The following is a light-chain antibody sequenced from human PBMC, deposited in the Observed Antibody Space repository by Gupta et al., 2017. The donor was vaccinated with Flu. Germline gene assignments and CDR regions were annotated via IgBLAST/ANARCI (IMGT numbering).Light chain of an antibody. J-gene: IGLJ1*01. CDR3: QAWDTTTGV. CDR1: KLGDKS. Sequence: SPGQTASITCSGDKLGDKSVCWYQQRPGQFPLLVIFKDKKRPSVIHERFSGSNSGNTATLTIRGTQAMAEADYYCQAWDTTTGVFGPGTKVTVL. V-gene: IGLV3-1*01. CDR2: KDK.